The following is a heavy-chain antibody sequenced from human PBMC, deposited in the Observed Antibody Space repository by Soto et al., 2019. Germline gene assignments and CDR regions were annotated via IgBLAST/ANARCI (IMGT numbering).Heavy chain of an antibody. CDR3: AADLDIVVVPAAHYYYGMDV. V-gene: IGHV1-58*01. Sequence: ASVKVSCKASGFTFTSSSVQWVRQARGQRLECIGWIVVGSGNTNYAQKFQERVTITRDMSTSTAYMELSSLRSEDTAVYYCAADLDIVVVPAAHYYYGMDVWGQGTTVTVSS. D-gene: IGHD2-2*03. CDR2: IVVGSGNT. CDR1: GFTFTSSS. J-gene: IGHJ6*02.